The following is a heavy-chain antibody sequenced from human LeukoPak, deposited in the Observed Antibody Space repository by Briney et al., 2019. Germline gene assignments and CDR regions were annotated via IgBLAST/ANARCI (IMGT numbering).Heavy chain of an antibody. D-gene: IGHD2-2*01. Sequence: QPGGSLRLSCAASGFTFSSYGMHWVRQAPGKGLEWVAVISYDGSNKYYADSVKGRFTISRDNSKNTLYLQMNSLRAEDTAVYYCAKDRDIVVVPAASFFDYWGQGTLVTVFS. CDR1: GFTFSSYG. J-gene: IGHJ4*02. CDR3: AKDRDIVVVPAASFFDY. CDR2: ISYDGSNK. V-gene: IGHV3-30*18.